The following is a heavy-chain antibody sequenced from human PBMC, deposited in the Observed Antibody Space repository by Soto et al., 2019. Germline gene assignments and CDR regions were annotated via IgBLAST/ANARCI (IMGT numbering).Heavy chain of an antibody. D-gene: IGHD1-7*01. V-gene: IGHV3-23*01. Sequence: PGGSLRLSCDASGFIFSSYAMSWFRQASGKGLEWVSAISGSGGSTYYADSVKGRFTISRDNSKNTLYLQMNSLRAEDTAVYYCAKVNWNYECYWGQGTPVTVSS. CDR3: AKVNWNYECY. CDR1: GFIFSSYA. CDR2: ISGSGGST. J-gene: IGHJ4*02.